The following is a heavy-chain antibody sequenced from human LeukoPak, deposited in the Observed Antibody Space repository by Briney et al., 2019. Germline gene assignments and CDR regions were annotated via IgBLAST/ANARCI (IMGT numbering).Heavy chain of an antibody. D-gene: IGHD3-16*01. CDR2: IIPIFGTA. V-gene: IGHV1-69*06. Sequence: GASVKVSCKASGCTFSSYAISWVRQAPGQGLEWMGRIIPIFGTANYAQKFQGRVTITADKSTSTAYMELSSLRSEDTAVYYCARMVLGPNYYYMDVWGKGTTVTVSS. CDR3: ARMVLGPNYYYMDV. CDR1: GCTFSSYA. J-gene: IGHJ6*03.